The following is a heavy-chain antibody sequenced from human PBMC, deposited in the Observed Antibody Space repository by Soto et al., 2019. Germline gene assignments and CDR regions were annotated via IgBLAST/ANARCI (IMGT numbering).Heavy chain of an antibody. J-gene: IGHJ4*02. CDR2: IYYSGST. CDR3: ARVVGSSGYYEYDY. CDR1: GGPISSGGYY. V-gene: IGHV4-31*03. Sequence: PSETLSLTCTVSGGPISSGGYYWSWIRQHPGKGLEWIGYIYYSGSTYYNPSLKSRVTISVDTSKNQFSLKLSSVTAADTAVYYCARVVGSSGYYEYDYWGQGTMVTVYS. D-gene: IGHD3-22*01.